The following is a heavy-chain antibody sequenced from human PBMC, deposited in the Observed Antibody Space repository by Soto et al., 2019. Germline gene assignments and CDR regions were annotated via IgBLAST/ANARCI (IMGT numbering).Heavy chain of an antibody. CDR2: ISSSSIYT. J-gene: IGHJ4*02. V-gene: IGHV3-11*06. D-gene: IGHD6-6*01. Sequence: GGSLRLSCAASGFTFSDYYMSWLRQAPGKWLEWVSYISSSSIYTNYADSVKGRFTISRDNAKNSLYLQMNTLRAEDTAVYYCARKNGSSLETSFDYWGQGTLVTVSS. CDR3: ARKNGSSLETSFDY. CDR1: GFTFSDYY.